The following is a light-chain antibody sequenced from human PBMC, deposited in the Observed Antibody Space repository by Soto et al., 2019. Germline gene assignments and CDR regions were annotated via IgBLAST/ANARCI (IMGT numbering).Light chain of an antibody. CDR2: DVT. Sequence: QSALAQPRSVSGSPGQSVTLSCTGTSSDVGSYDFVSWYQQYPGKAPKLIIYDVTKRTSGVPDRFSGSKSGNSASLTISGLQAEDEADYYCSSYAGSYILAVFGGGTKVTVL. V-gene: IGLV2-11*01. CDR3: SSYAGSYILAV. J-gene: IGLJ3*02. CDR1: SSDVGSYDF.